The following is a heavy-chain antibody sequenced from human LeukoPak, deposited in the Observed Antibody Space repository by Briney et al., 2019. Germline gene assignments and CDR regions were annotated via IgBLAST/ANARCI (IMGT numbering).Heavy chain of an antibody. CDR2: INPNSGDT. D-gene: IGHD2-2*01. CDR3: AIDYCSSTSCLFDS. V-gene: IGHV1-2*06. CDR1: GYTFTGYH. J-gene: IGHJ4*02. Sequence: ASVKVSCKASGYTFTGYHMHWVRQAPGQGLEWMGRINPNSGDTNYAQKFQGRVTMTRDTSISTAYMELSRLRSDDTAVYLCAIDYCSSTSCLFDSWGQGTLVTVSS.